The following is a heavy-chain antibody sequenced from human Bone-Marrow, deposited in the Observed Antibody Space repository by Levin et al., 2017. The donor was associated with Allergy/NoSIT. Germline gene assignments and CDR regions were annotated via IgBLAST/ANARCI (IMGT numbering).Heavy chain of an antibody. J-gene: IGHJ5*02. CDR2: IYWDDDQ. V-gene: IGHV2-5*02. D-gene: IGHD3-10*01. Sequence: SGPTLVKPTPTLTLTCSFSGFSLSTSEVGVGWIRQPPGKPLEWLGIIYWDDDQRYSPSLENRLTITKDTSKNQVVLTLTNTDPVDTGTYYCSFRSAGRGHNWFQPWGQGILVTVSS. CDR1: GFSLSTSEVG. CDR3: SFRSAGRGHNWFQP.